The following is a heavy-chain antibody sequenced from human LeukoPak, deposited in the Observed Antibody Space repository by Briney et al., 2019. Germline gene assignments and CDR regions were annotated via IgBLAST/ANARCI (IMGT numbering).Heavy chain of an antibody. CDR1: GGPISSYY. J-gene: IGHJ4*01. V-gene: IGHV4-59*08. CDR3: ARHGASGSYLYSFYY. Sequence: SETLALTCTVSGGPISSYYRSWIRQTPGKGLEWIGYIYYSGSTNYNPSLKSRVTISVDTSKNQFSLKLSSVTAADTAVYFCARHGASGSYLYSFYYYGDGALLTVSS. D-gene: IGHD1-26*01. CDR2: IYYSGST.